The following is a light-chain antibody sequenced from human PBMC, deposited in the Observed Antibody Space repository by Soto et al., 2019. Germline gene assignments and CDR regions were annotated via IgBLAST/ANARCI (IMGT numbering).Light chain of an antibody. J-gene: IGLJ3*02. CDR2: EVI. CDR3: SSYAGTTNLV. Sequence: QSVLTQPPSASGSPGQSVTISCTGTGSDVGGYDYVSWYQLHPGGAHKLIIYEVIRRPSGVPDRFSGSKSGNTASLTVSGLQADDEADYFCSSYAGTTNLVFGGGTKVTVL. CDR1: GSDVGGYDY. V-gene: IGLV2-8*01.